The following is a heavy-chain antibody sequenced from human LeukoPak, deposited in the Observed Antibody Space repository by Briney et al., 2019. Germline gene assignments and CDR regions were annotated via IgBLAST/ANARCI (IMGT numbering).Heavy chain of an antibody. Sequence: ASVKVSCKASGYTFTSYGISWVRQAPGQGLEWMGWISAYNGNTNYAQKLQGRVTMTTDTSTSTAYMELRSLTSDDTAVYYCARRYCSSSSCHYYYYYMDVWGQGTTVTVSS. CDR2: ISAYNGNT. CDR3: ARRYCSSSSCHYYYYYMDV. J-gene: IGHJ6*02. D-gene: IGHD2-2*01. CDR1: GYTFTSYG. V-gene: IGHV1-18*01.